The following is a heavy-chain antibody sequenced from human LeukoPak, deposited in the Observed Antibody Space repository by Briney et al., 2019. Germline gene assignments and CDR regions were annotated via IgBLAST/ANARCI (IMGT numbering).Heavy chain of an antibody. Sequence: GGSLRLSCAASGFTFSGYCMHWVRQAPGKGLVWVSRTNRDDSDTSYADSVKGRFTISRDNAKSTLYLQMNSLRAEDTAVYYCARSANYYDSSGQDYWGQGTLVTVSS. V-gene: IGHV3-74*01. CDR2: TNRDDSDT. J-gene: IGHJ4*02. CDR3: ARSANYYDSSGQDY. D-gene: IGHD3-22*01. CDR1: GFTFSGYC.